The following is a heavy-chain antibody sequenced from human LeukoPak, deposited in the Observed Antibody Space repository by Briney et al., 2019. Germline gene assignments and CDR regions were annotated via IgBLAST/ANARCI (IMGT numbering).Heavy chain of an antibody. D-gene: IGHD6-19*01. CDR1: GFTFSSHG. CDR2: ISSTSSYI. CDR3: ARKSSAVAGPFDY. Sequence: PGGSLRLSCAASGFTFSSHGMNWVRQAPGKGLEWVSSISSTSSYIYYADSVKGRFTISRDNAKNSLYLQMNSLRAEDTAVYYCARKSSAVAGPFDYWGQGTLVTVSS. V-gene: IGHV3-21*01. J-gene: IGHJ4*02.